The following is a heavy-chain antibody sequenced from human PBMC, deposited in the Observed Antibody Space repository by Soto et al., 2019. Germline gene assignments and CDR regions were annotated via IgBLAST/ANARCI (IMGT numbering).Heavy chain of an antibody. Sequence: QVQLQESGPGLVKPSQTLSLTCTVSGGSISSGGYYWSWIRQHPGKGLEWIGYIYYSGSTYYNPSLKSRVTISVDTSKNQFSLKLSSVTAGDTALYDCARDGTAADGLRFDPWGQVTLVTVSS. J-gene: IGHJ5*02. CDR1: GGSISSGGYY. CDR2: IYYSGST. V-gene: IGHV4-31*03. D-gene: IGHD6-13*01. CDR3: ARDGTAADGLRFDP.